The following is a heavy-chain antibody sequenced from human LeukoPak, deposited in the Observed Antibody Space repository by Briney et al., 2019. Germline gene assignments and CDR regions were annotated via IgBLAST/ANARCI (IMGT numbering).Heavy chain of an antibody. CDR3: AGDTHSSSWYDH. Sequence: GGSLRLSCAVSGFTVSSIYMSWVRQAPGRGLEWVSFIYSDGNTYYADSVKGRFTLSRDSSRNTLYLQMNSLRVDDTAVYYCAGDTHSSSWYDHWGQGTLVTVSS. CDR2: IYSDGNT. V-gene: IGHV3-53*01. D-gene: IGHD6-19*01. J-gene: IGHJ5*02. CDR1: GFTVSSIY.